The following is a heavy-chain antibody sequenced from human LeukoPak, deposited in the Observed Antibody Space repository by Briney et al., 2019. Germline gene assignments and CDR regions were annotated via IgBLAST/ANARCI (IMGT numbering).Heavy chain of an antibody. Sequence: GGSLRLSCSASGFTFSSYWMSWVHQAPGKGLEWMANINRDGGAQNYVDSVKGRFTISRDNAKNSLFLQMNNLRAEDTALYYCARDGIPTYAFDIWGQGTMVTVSP. J-gene: IGHJ3*02. CDR1: GFTFSSYW. CDR3: ARDGIPTYAFDI. D-gene: IGHD1-26*01. V-gene: IGHV3-7*01. CDR2: INRDGGAQ.